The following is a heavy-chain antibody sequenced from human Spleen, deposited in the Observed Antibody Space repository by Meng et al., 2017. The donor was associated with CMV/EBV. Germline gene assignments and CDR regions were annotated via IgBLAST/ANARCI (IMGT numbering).Heavy chain of an antibody. CDR2: ISSSSSYI. V-gene: IGHV3-21*01. CDR3: ARESSGSFVLDV. J-gene: IGHJ6*02. D-gene: IGHD3-22*01. CDR1: GFTFGSYS. Sequence: GESLKISCVASGFTFGSYSGNWVRQAPGKGLEWVSSISSSSSYIYYADSVKGRFTISRDNAENSLYLHMNGLRAEDTAVYFCARESSGSFVLDVWGQGTTVTVSS.